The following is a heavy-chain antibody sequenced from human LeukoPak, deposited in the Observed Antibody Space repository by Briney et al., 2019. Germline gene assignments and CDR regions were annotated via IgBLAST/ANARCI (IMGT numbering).Heavy chain of an antibody. D-gene: IGHD2-21*01. J-gene: IGHJ4*02. CDR1: GFTFSYYS. CDR3: ARDTVVIAIIGFDY. Sequence: GGSLRLSCAASGFTFSYYSMNWVRQAPGKGLEWVSSISSSSNYIYYADSVKGRFTISRDNAKNSLYLQMNSLRAEDTAVYYCARDTVVIAIIGFDYWGQGTLVIVSS. V-gene: IGHV3-21*01. CDR2: ISSSSNYI.